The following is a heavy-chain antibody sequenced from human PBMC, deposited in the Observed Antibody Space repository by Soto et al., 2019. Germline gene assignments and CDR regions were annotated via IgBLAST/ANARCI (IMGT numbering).Heavy chain of an antibody. CDR1: GFTFSSYA. CDR3: AKDVWAAYYCDL. Sequence: GGSLRLSCAASGFTFSSYAMSWVRQAPGKGLEWVSGISGSGDSSYYADSVKGRLTISRDNSQNTLYLQMDSLRAEDTAVYYCAKDVWAAYYCDLWGQGTLVTVSS. CDR2: ISGSGDSS. J-gene: IGHJ4*02. D-gene: IGHD3-22*01. V-gene: IGHV3-23*01.